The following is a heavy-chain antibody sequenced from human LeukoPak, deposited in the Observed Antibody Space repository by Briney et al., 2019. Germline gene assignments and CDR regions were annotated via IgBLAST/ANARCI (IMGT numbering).Heavy chain of an antibody. CDR3: ARDRGLGVPYYYGMDV. Sequence: SETLSLTCTVSGGSISSYYWSWIRQPPGKGLEWIGYIYYSGSTNYNPSLKSRVTISVDTSKNQLSLKLSSVTAADTAVYYCARDRGLGVPYYYGMDVWGQGTTVTVSS. D-gene: IGHD3-10*01. CDR1: GGSISSYY. CDR2: IYYSGST. J-gene: IGHJ6*02. V-gene: IGHV4-59*12.